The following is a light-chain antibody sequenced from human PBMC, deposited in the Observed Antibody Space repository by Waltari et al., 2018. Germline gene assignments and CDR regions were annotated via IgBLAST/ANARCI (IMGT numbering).Light chain of an antibody. CDR3: CSFTARGTWI. Sequence: QSALTQPGSVSGSSGQSLTISCTGTSSAFCAYGYVSWYQQKPDKAPKLLIFDVNNRALGVSNRFSGSKSGNTASLTISGLQAEDESDYYCCSFTARGTWIFGGGTRLTVV. CDR2: DVN. CDR1: SSAFCAYGY. J-gene: IGLJ2*01. V-gene: IGLV2-14*03.